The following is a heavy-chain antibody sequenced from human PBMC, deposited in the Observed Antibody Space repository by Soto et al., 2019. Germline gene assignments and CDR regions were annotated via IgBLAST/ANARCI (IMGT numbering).Heavy chain of an antibody. D-gene: IGHD6-13*01. J-gene: IGHJ4*02. CDR2: IYYSGST. Sequence: SXTLSLTCTVSGGSISSGDYYWIWVRQPPGKGLEWIGYIYYSGSTYYNPSLKSRVTISVDTSKNQFSLKLSSVTAADTAVYYCARDPIAAAGPFDYWGQGTLVTVSS. CDR3: ARDPIAAAGPFDY. CDR1: GGSISSGDYY. V-gene: IGHV4-30-4*01.